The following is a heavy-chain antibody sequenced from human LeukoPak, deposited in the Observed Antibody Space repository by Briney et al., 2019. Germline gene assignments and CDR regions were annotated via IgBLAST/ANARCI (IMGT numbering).Heavy chain of an antibody. CDR2: ISGSGGST. D-gene: IGHD4-23*01. V-gene: IGHV3-23*01. CDR3: AKSPAVDASFYS. J-gene: IGHJ3*02. CDR1: GLISSNFA. Sequence: GGSLRLSCAASGLISSNFAVSSGCQAPGKGLEWVSAISGSGGSTYYADSVKGRFTISRDNSKNTLYLQINNLRAEDTAVYYCAKSPAVDASFYSCDQGTMVTVSS.